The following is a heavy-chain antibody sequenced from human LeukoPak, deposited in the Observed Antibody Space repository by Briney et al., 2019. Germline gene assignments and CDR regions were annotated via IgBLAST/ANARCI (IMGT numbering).Heavy chain of an antibody. J-gene: IGHJ6*02. CDR3: ARDTSYGMDV. V-gene: IGHV3-74*01. D-gene: IGHD3-16*01. CDR2: INSDGGST. Sequence: GGSLRLSCAASGFTFSIYWMHWVRQAPGKGLVWVSRINSDGGSTDYADSVKGRFTISRDNAKNTVYLQMSSLRAEDTAVYYCARDTSYGMDVWGQGTTVTVSS. CDR1: GFTFSIYW.